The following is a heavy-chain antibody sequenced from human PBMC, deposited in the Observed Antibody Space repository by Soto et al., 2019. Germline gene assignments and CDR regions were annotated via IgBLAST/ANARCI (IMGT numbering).Heavy chain of an antibody. J-gene: IGHJ4*02. D-gene: IGHD2-2*01. CDR1: GGSINYNGYH. CDR3: ARLVVVAPVANV. Sequence: QLQLQESGPGLVKPSETLSLTCSVSGGSINYNGYHWGWIRQPPGRGLEWIGSIFYTGTTFYNPSLESRVTMSVDTSKNSFSLHLTSVTAADTAVYFCARLVVVAPVANVWGQGTLVTVSS. CDR2: IFYTGTT. V-gene: IGHV4-39*02.